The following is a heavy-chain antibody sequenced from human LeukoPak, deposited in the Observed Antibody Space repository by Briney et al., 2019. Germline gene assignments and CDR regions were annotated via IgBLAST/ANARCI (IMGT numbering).Heavy chain of an antibody. V-gene: IGHV3-23*01. D-gene: IGHD3-22*01. CDR3: AKDYYDSSGYDY. J-gene: IGHJ4*02. Sequence: PGGSLRLSCAASGFTFSSYAMGWVRQAPGKGLEGVSAISGSGGSTYYADSVKGRFTISRDNSKNTLYLQMNSLRAEDTAVYYCAKDYYDSSGYDYWGQGTLVTVSS. CDR2: ISGSGGST. CDR1: GFTFSSYA.